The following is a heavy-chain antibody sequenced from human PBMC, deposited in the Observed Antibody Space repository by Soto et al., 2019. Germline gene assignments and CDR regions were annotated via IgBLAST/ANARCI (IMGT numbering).Heavy chain of an antibody. Sequence: GGSLRLSCAASGFTFSSYWMSWVRQAPGKGLEWVANIKQDGSEKYYVDSVKGRFTISRDNAKNSLYLQMNSLRAEDTAVYYCARDTKDYDYVWGSYRQRDYWGQGTLVTVSS. J-gene: IGHJ4*02. D-gene: IGHD3-16*02. CDR2: IKQDGSEK. CDR1: GFTFSSYW. CDR3: ARDTKDYDYVWGSYRQRDY. V-gene: IGHV3-7*01.